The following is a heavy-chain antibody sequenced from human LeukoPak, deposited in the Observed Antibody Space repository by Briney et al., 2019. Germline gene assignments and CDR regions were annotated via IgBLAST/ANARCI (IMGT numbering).Heavy chain of an antibody. V-gene: IGHV3-23*01. Sequence: GGSLRLSCAASGFTFSSYAVSWVRQAPGKGLEWVSAISGSGGSTYYADSVKGRFTISRDNSKNTLYLQMNSLRAEDTAVYYCAKGRWLQMMGAAFDIWGQGTMVTVSS. J-gene: IGHJ3*02. CDR1: GFTFSSYA. CDR2: ISGSGGST. CDR3: AKGRWLQMMGAAFDI. D-gene: IGHD5-24*01.